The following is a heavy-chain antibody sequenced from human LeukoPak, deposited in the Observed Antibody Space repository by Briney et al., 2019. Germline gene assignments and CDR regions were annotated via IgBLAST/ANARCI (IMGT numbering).Heavy chain of an antibody. D-gene: IGHD2-15*01. V-gene: IGHV3-7*03. Sequence: GGSLRLSCAASGFTFSTYWMSWVRQAPGKGLEWVANIRQDGSGKYYVDSVKGRFTISRDNAKNSLYLQMNSLRAEDTALYYCAKDIRSAVVVAATTYYYYYMDVWGKGTTVTVSS. CDR3: AKDIRSAVVVAATTYYYYYMDV. CDR2: IRQDGSGK. CDR1: GFTFSTYW. J-gene: IGHJ6*03.